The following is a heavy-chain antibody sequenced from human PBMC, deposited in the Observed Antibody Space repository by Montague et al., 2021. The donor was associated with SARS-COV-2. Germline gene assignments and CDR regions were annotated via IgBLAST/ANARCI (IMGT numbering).Heavy chain of an antibody. CDR2: ITAGGGFT. CDR1: GFTFSSYA. CDR3: AKLSAAVATWGGFDI. Sequence: SLRLSCAASGFTFSSYAMSWVRQAPGKGLEWVSGITAGGGFTNYADSVKGRFTISRGNSKNTLFLQMNSLRAEDTAVYYCAKLSAAVATWGGFDIWGQGAMVTVSS. V-gene: IGHV3-23*01. J-gene: IGHJ3*02. D-gene: IGHD6-13*01.